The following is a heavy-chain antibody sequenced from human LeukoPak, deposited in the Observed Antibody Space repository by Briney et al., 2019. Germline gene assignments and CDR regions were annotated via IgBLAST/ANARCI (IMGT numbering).Heavy chain of an antibody. CDR1: GFTFSSYS. D-gene: IGHD1-26*01. CDR2: ISSSSSYI. CDR3: ARGAGSYNVKKAFDI. J-gene: IGHJ3*02. V-gene: IGHV3-21*01. Sequence: GGSLRLSCAASGFTFSSYSMNWVRQAPGKGLEWVSSISSSSSYIYYADSVKGRFTISRDNAKNSLYLQMNSLRAEDTAVYYCARGAGSYNVKKAFDIWGQGTMVTVSS.